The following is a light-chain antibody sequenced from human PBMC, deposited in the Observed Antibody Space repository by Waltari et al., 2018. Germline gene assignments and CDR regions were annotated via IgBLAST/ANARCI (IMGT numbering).Light chain of an antibody. CDR2: GAS. V-gene: IGKV1-39*01. CDR3: QQSFSSPWT. CDR1: QNIRTY. J-gene: IGKJ1*01. Sequence: DIQMTQSPSSLSASIGATITVPCRASQNIRTYLNWYQQKPAKAPKLLIFGASTLPRGVPSRFSGSASGTEFTLTVTNLQPDDFATYFCQQSFSSPWTFGQGTTV.